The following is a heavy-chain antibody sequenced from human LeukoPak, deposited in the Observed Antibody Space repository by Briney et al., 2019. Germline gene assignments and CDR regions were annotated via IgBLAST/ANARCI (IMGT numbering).Heavy chain of an antibody. J-gene: IGHJ6*02. CDR1: GFTFSDYY. D-gene: IGHD3-3*01. Sequence: GGSLRLSCAASGFTFSDYYMSWIRQAPGKGLEWVSYISSSGSTIYYADSVKGRFTISRDNAKNSLYLQMNSLRAEDTAVYYCARDSYDFWSGYYYGMVVWGQGTTVTVSS. CDR3: ARDSYDFWSGYYYGMVV. V-gene: IGHV3-11*01. CDR2: ISSSGSTI.